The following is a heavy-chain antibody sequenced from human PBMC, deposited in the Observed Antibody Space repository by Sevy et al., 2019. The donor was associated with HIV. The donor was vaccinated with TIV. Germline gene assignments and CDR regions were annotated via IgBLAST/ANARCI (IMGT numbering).Heavy chain of an antibody. CDR2: INSDGSST. CDR1: GFIVNNYW. CDR3: ARGLVGIAAAGNDY. D-gene: IGHD6-13*01. V-gene: IGHV3-74*01. J-gene: IGHJ4*02. Sequence: GGSLRLSCVASGFIVNNYWMTWVRQAPGKGLVWVSRINSDGSSTNYADSVKGRFTISRDNAKNTLYLQMNSLRAEDTAVYYCARGLVGIAAAGNDYWGQGTLVTVSS.